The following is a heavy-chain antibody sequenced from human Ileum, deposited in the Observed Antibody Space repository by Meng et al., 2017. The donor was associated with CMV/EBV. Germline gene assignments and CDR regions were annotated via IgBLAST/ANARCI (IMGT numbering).Heavy chain of an antibody. CDR2: IYYNGST. D-gene: IGHD1-7*01. J-gene: IGHJ4*02. Sequence: SETLSLTCTVSGGSVSSGSYYWSWIRQPPGKGLEWFGYIYYNGSTNYNPSLKSRVTISVDTSKNQFSLKLSSVTAADTAVYYCAGVRLELHYYFDYWGQGTLVTVSS. V-gene: IGHV4-61*01. CDR1: GGSVSSGSYY. CDR3: AGVRLELHYYFDY.